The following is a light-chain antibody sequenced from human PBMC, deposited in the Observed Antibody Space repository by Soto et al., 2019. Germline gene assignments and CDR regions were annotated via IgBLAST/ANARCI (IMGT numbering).Light chain of an antibody. CDR2: DVS. J-gene: IGLJ3*02. V-gene: IGLV2-11*02. CDR1: SSDVGGYDY. CDR3: CSYAGSHTCV. Sequence: QSALTQPRSVAGSPGQAVTISCTGTSSDVGGYDYVSWYQQHPGKAPKLIIYDVSKWPSGVPDRFSGSKSGNTASLTISGLHAEVEADYYCCSYAGSHTCVFGGGTKLTVL.